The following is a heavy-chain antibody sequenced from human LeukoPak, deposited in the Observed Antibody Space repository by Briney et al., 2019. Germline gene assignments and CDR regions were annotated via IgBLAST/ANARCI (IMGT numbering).Heavy chain of an antibody. V-gene: IGHV4-61*08. CDR1: GGSISSGGYS. J-gene: IGHJ3*02. CDR2: IYYSGST. D-gene: IGHD3-10*01. Sequence: SQTLSLTCAVSGGSISSGGYSWSWIRQPPGKGLEWIGYIYYSGSTNYNPSLKSRVTISVDTSKNQFSLKLSSVTAADTAVYYCARDGSAVDAFDIWGQGTMVTVSS. CDR3: ARDGSAVDAFDI.